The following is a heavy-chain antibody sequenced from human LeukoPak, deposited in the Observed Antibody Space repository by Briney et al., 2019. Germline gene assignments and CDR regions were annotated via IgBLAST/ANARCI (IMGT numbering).Heavy chain of an antibody. D-gene: IGHD4-17*01. J-gene: IGHJ4*02. CDR3: ARDDYGDYEGYFDY. Sequence: ASVKVSCKASGYTFTSYGISWVRQAPGQGLEWMGWISAYNGNTNYAQKLQGRVTMTTDTSTGTAYMELRSLRSDDTAVYYCARDDYGDYEGYFDYWGQGTLVTVSS. CDR2: ISAYNGNT. CDR1: GYTFTSYG. V-gene: IGHV1-18*01.